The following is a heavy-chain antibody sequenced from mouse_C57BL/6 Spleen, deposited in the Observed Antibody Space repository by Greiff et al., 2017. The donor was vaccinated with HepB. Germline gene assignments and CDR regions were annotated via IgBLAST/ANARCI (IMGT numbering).Heavy chain of an antibody. CDR3: ALSDGYYLAWFAY. CDR1: GFHIHTPY. D-gene: IGHD2-3*01. J-gene: IGHJ3*01. V-gene: IGHV14-3*01. Sequence: EVPLQQSVAELVRPGASVKLSCTASGFHIHTPYLHWVTPSPEQGLEWIGRIDPANGHTKYAPKFQGKATITADTSSNTAYLQRSSLTSEDTAIYYCALSDGYYLAWFAYWGQGTLVTVSA. CDR2: IDPANGHT.